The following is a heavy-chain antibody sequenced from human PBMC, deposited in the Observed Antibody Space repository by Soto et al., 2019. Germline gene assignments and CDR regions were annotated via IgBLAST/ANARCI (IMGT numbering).Heavy chain of an antibody. CDR3: AKGPGGGNCSGGTCYSVGYFDY. V-gene: IGHV3-9*01. J-gene: IGHJ4*02. CDR2: ITWNSGSV. CDR1: GFTFDDYA. Sequence: EVHLVESGGGLVQPGRSLRLSCAASGFTFDDYAMHWVRQAPGKGLEWVAGITWNSGSVDYADSVKGRSTISRDNAKNSLYLQMNSLTADDTAFYYCAKGPGGGNCSGGTCYSVGYFDYWGQGTLVTVSS. D-gene: IGHD2-15*01.